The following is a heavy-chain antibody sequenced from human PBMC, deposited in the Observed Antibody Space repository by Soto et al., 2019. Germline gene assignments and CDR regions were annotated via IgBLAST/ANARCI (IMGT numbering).Heavy chain of an antibody. Sequence: QITLKESGPTLVKPTQTLTLTCTFSGFSLSTSGVGVGWIRQPPGKALEWLALIYWNDDKRYSPSLKSRLTNTKDTNKNQVVLTMTNMDPVDTATYYCARTTQWPDYYYYGMDVWGQGTTVTVSS. CDR1: GFSLSTSGVG. J-gene: IGHJ6*02. V-gene: IGHV2-5*01. D-gene: IGHD1-1*01. CDR2: IYWNDDK. CDR3: ARTTQWPDYYYYGMDV.